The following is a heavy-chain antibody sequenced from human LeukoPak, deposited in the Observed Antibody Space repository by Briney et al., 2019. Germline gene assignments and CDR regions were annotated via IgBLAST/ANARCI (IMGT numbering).Heavy chain of an antibody. D-gene: IGHD4-11*01. J-gene: IGHJ4*02. CDR1: GFTFSNYP. CDR2: ISASGIST. V-gene: IGHV3-23*01. CDR3: AKLPYSTYYYFDH. Sequence: GGSLRLSRAASGFTFSNYPMGWVRQAPGKGLEWVSSISASGISTYYADSLKRRFTISRDNSMNTLSLQINSLRAQDAAVYYCAKLPYSTYYYFDHWGQGTLVTVSS.